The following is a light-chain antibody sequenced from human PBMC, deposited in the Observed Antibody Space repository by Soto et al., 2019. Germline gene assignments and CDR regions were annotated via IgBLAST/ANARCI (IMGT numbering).Light chain of an antibody. CDR2: DVS. Sequence: EIVLTQSPGTLSLSPGERATLSCRASQSVSSTYLAWYQQKRGQGPRLVIYDVSRRATGIPDRFSGSGSGTDFTLTISRLEPEDFAVYYCQQYGNSPFTVGPGTKVDIK. J-gene: IGKJ3*01. CDR3: QQYGNSPFT. CDR1: QSVSSTY. V-gene: IGKV3-20*01.